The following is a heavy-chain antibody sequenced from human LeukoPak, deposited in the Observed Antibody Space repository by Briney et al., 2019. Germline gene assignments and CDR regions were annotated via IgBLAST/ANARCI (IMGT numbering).Heavy chain of an antibody. J-gene: IGHJ4*02. CDR3: AMELNSGGSWRDY. D-gene: IGHD2-15*01. CDR2: ISAYNGNT. V-gene: IGHV1-18*01. Sequence: XPXXXLEWMGWISAYNGNTNYAQKLQGRVTMTTDTSTSTAYMELRSLRSDDTAVYYCAMELNSGGSWRDYWGQGTLVTVSS.